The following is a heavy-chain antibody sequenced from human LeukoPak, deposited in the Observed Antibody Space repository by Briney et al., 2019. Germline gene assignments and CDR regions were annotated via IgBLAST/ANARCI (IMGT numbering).Heavy chain of an antibody. D-gene: IGHD2-8*01. Sequence: GGSLRLSCAASGFTFSDYGIHWVRQAPSKGLEWVAFVRFDGTTKFYADSVRGRFTISRDNAKNSLYLQMNSLRAEDTAVYYCARRQFQVYYYFDYWGQGTLVTVSS. CDR1: GFTFSDYG. CDR2: VRFDGTTK. J-gene: IGHJ4*02. CDR3: ARRQFQVYYYFDY. V-gene: IGHV3-30*02.